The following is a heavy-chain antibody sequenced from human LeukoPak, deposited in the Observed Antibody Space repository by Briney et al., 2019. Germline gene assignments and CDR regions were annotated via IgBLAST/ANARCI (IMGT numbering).Heavy chain of an antibody. CDR1: GSSVYIDYY. CDR3: ARHSRVIVGAICAFDF. J-gene: IGHJ3*01. V-gene: IGHV4-38-2*01. D-gene: IGHD1-26*01. CDR2: IRPGGTI. Sequence: SETLSLTCAVSGSSVYIDYYWAWVRQPPGKGMEWIGSIRPGGTICSNPSLKSRLTISVDTSANLFSQKLSSVTATDTALYYCARHSRVIVGAICAFDFWGQGTKVTVSS.